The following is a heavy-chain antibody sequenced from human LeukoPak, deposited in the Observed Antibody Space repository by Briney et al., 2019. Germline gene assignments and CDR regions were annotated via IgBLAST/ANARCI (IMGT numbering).Heavy chain of an antibody. CDR3: ASGYSYDDAFDI. Sequence: GASAKVSCKASGYTSTSYDINWVRQATGQGLEWMGWMNPNSGNTGYAQKFQGRVTMTRNTSISTAYMELSSLRSEDTAVYYCASGYSYDDAFDIWGQGTMVTVSS. CDR1: GYTSTSYD. J-gene: IGHJ3*02. D-gene: IGHD5-18*01. V-gene: IGHV1-8*01. CDR2: MNPNSGNT.